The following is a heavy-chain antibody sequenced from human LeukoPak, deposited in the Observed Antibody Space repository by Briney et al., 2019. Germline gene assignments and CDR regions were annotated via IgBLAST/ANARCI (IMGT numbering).Heavy chain of an antibody. J-gene: IGHJ4*02. V-gene: IGHV1-24*01. Sequence: ASVKVSCKVSGYTLTELSMHWVRQAPGKGLEWMGGFDPEDGDTIYAQKFQGRVTMTEDTSTDTAYMELNSLSSEDTAVYYCSSSGVEEWQGLHFWGQGTLVTVSS. CDR1: GYTLTELS. D-gene: IGHD3-3*01. CDR2: FDPEDGDT. CDR3: SSSGVEEWQGLHF.